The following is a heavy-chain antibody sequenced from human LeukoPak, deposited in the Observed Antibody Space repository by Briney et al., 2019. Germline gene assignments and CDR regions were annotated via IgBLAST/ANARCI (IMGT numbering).Heavy chain of an antibody. CDR1: GGSFSGYS. CDR2: INHSGRT. D-gene: IGHD3-10*01. Sequence: SETLSLTCAVSGGSFSGYSCSWIRQRPRNGLDWVGVINHSGRTNYNTSLKRRVAISVDASKNQFSLMMISVTAAETAVYYCARVSGLLWFGPDYWGQGTLVTVSS. V-gene: IGHV4-34*01. CDR3: ARVSGLLWFGPDY. J-gene: IGHJ4*02.